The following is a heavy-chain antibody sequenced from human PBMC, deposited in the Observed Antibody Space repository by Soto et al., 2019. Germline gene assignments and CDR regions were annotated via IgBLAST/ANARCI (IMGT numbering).Heavy chain of an antibody. Sequence: GSLRLSCAASGFTFSSYSMNWVRQAPGKGLEWVSSISSTSSTIYYADSVKGRFTISRDNAKNSLYLQMNSLRAEDTAVYYCARRFSSGWDYWGQGTLVTVSS. V-gene: IGHV3-48*01. CDR1: GFTFSSYS. D-gene: IGHD6-19*01. CDR2: ISSTSSTI. J-gene: IGHJ4*02. CDR3: ARRFSSGWDY.